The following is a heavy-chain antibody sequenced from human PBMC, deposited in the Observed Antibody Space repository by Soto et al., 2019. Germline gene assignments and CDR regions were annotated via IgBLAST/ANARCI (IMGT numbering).Heavy chain of an antibody. CDR1: GFTFNTYS. V-gene: IGHV3-48*01. D-gene: IGHD6-6*01. CDR3: ARVPRQVVYSYYYSYMDV. J-gene: IGHJ6*03. Sequence: HPGGSLRLSCAASGFTFNTYSMNWVRQAPGKGLEWVSYITSSGTIIYYADSVKGRFTISRDNAENSLYLEMNSLRAEDTAVYYCARVPRQVVYSYYYSYMDVWGKGTTVTVSS. CDR2: ITSSGTII.